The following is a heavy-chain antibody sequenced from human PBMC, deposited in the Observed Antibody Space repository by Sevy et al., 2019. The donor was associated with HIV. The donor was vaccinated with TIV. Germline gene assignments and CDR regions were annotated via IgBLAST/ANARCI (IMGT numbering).Heavy chain of an antibody. Sequence: GGSLRVSCTAFGFPFDTFALNWVRQAPGKGLEWVSTIGRGPENIHYADSVKGRFTISRDNSRNTVYLQLNNLRVEDTAMYYCGSWVKAHFDSRGQGTPVTVSS. CDR2: IGRGPENI. D-gene: IGHD2-21*01. CDR1: GFPFDTFA. CDR3: GSWVKAHFDS. J-gene: IGHJ5*01. V-gene: IGHV3-23*01.